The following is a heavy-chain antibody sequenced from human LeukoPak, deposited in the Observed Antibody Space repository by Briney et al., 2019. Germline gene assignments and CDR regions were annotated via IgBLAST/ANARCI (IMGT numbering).Heavy chain of an antibody. CDR2: INNRGNYI. CDR1: GFTFSTYT. J-gene: IGHJ4*02. CDR3: AREDGVVGASSAFDY. D-gene: IGHD1-26*01. Sequence: PGGSLRLSCAASGFTFSTYTMNWVRQAPGKGLEWVSSINNRGNYICYADSVKGRFTISRDNAKNSLYLQMNSLRAEDTAVYYCAREDGVVGASSAFDYWGQGILVTVSS. V-gene: IGHV3-21*01.